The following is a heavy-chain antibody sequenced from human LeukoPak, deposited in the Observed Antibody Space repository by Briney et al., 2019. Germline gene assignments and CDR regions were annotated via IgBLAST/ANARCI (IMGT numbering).Heavy chain of an antibody. J-gene: IGHJ4*02. D-gene: IGHD3-16*01. CDR3: ARKVMERMFWGF. V-gene: IGHV3-7*01. Sequence: GGSLRLSCAASGFTFSDYWMSWVRQAPGKGLEWVANIKQDGSEKYYVDSVKGRFTISRDNAKNLLFLQLNSLTVEDTAVYHCARKVMERMFWGFWGQGTPVTVFS. CDR2: IKQDGSEK. CDR1: GFTFSDYW.